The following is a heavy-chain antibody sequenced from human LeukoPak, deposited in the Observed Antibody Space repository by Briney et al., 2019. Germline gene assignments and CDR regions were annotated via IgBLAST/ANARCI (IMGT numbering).Heavy chain of an antibody. D-gene: IGHD1-26*01. Sequence: ASVKVPCKASGYTFTSHYMHWVRQAPGQGLEWMGIINPSGGSTSYARKFQGGVTMTRDTSTSTVYMELSSLRSEDTAVYYCAVSGGSYYYFDYWGQGTLVTVSS. CDR2: INPSGGST. V-gene: IGHV1-46*01. J-gene: IGHJ4*02. CDR3: AVSGGSYYYFDY. CDR1: GYTFTSHY.